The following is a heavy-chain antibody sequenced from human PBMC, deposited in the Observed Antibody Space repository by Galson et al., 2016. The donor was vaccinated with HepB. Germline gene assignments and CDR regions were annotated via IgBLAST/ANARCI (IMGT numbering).Heavy chain of an antibody. J-gene: IGHJ6*02. V-gene: IGHV4-4*02. CDR1: GGSISSNTW. D-gene: IGHD2-2*01. Sequence: SETLSLTCAVSGGSISSNTWWSWVRQPPGKGLEWIGEIYHGGTTNYNPSLKSRVTISVDKSKNQSSLKLTSVTAADTAVYSCATIVVVPTATRFYYDMDVWGQGTTVTVSS. CDR2: IYHGGTT. CDR3: ATIVVVPTATRFYYDMDV.